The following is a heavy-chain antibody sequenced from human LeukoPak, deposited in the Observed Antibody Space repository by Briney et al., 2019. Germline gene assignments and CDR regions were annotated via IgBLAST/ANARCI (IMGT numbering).Heavy chain of an antibody. J-gene: IGHJ6*03. Sequence: ASVKVSCKASGYTFTSYGISWVRQAPGQGLEWMGGIIPIFGTANYAQKFQGRVTITADKSTSTAYMELSSLGSEDTAVYYCARVQITSPYYYCYYYMDVWGKGTTVTVSS. CDR2: IIPIFGTA. V-gene: IGHV1-69*06. D-gene: IGHD1-14*01. CDR1: GYTFTSYG. CDR3: ARVQITSPYYYCYYYMDV.